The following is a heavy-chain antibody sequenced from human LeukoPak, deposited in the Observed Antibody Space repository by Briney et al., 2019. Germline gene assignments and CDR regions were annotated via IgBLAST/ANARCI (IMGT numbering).Heavy chain of an antibody. Sequence: GGSLRLSCAASGFTFSSYAMHWVRQAPGKGLEWVAVISYDGSNKYYADSVKGRFTISRDNSKNTLYLQMNSLRAEDTAAYYCARVGYDSSGGLDYWGQGTLVTVSS. V-gene: IGHV3-30*04. CDR1: GFTFSSYA. D-gene: IGHD3-22*01. CDR2: ISYDGSNK. J-gene: IGHJ4*02. CDR3: ARVGYDSSGGLDY.